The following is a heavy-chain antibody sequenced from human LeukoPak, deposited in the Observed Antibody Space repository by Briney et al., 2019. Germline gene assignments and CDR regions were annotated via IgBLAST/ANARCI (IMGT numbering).Heavy chain of an antibody. D-gene: IGHD6-13*01. Sequence: GSLRLSCAASGFTFSSYAMRWVRQAPGKGLGWGSGISGSGGSTYYADSVKGRFTISRDNSRNTLYLQMNSPRAEDTAVYYCAILPGYSSGWYEVNYWGQGTLVTVSS. CDR1: GFTFSSYA. V-gene: IGHV3-23*01. J-gene: IGHJ4*02. CDR2: ISGSGGST. CDR3: AILPGYSSGWYEVNY.